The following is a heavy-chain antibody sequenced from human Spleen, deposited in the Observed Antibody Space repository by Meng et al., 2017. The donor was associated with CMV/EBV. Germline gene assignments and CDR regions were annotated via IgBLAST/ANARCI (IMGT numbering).Heavy chain of an antibody. CDR3: ARQGRVYFDY. J-gene: IGHJ4*02. D-gene: IGHD3-10*01. Sequence: LSLTCTVRGSSLRGHYWDWIRQPPGRDLEWIGEIDQSGRTDYNPSFGSRVTMSVHTSERQFSLELTSVTGADTAVYFCARQGRVYFDYWGQGSLVTVSS. V-gene: IGHV4-34*01. CDR1: GSSLRGHY. CDR2: IDQSGRT.